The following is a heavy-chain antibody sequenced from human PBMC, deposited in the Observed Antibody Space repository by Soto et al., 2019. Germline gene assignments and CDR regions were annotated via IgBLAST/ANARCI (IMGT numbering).Heavy chain of an antibody. D-gene: IGHD4-17*01. CDR3: AKGRDYDDSYFDY. Sequence: GGSLRLSCAASGFTFSSYWMSWVRQAPGKGLEWVSIISGGGGSTYYADSVRGRFIISRDNFRTTLSLQMSRLRAEDTAVYYCAKGRDYDDSYFDYWGQGTLVTVSS. CDR1: GFTFSSYW. J-gene: IGHJ4*02. V-gene: IGHV3-23*01. CDR2: ISGGGGST.